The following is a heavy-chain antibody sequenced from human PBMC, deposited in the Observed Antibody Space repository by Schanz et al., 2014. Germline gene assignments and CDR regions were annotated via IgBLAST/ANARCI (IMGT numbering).Heavy chain of an antibody. Sequence: QVQLAQSGAQVEKPGASMKVSCKASGYTFTNYYIHWVRQAPGQGLEWMGRINPNSGGTNYAQKFQGRVTMTRDTSISTVYMDLRRLTSDDTAIYYCARAQFSTGYYLVDSWGQGTLVTVSS. CDR1: GYTFTNYY. D-gene: IGHD3-9*01. J-gene: IGHJ4*02. V-gene: IGHV1-2*06. CDR3: ARAQFSTGYYLVDS. CDR2: INPNSGGT.